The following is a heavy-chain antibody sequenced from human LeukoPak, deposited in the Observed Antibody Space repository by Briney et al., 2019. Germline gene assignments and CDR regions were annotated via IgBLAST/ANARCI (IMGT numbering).Heavy chain of an antibody. D-gene: IGHD3-22*01. CDR2: INPNSGGT. CDR3: ARGSYDSSDFEYFHH. V-gene: IGHV1-2*02. CDR1: GYTFTSYY. J-gene: IGHJ1*01. Sequence: GASVKVSCKASGYTFTSYYMHWVRQAPGQGLVWMGWINPNSGGTNYAQKFQGRVTMTRDTSIGTAYMELNRLRSDDTAVYYCARGSYDSSDFEYFHHWGQGTLVTVSS.